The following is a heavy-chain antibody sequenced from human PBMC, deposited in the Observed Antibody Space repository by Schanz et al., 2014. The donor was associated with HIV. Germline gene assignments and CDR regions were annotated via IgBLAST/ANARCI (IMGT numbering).Heavy chain of an antibody. V-gene: IGHV3-11*04. Sequence: QVQLVESGGGVVRPGRSLRLSCAASGFTFTDHYMSWIRQAPGKGLEWLSYISVNGATREYADSVKGRFTISRDNAKNSLHLQMSRLGAEDTAVYYCARDLHDYGDARTDYWGQGILVTVSS. D-gene: IGHD4-17*01. CDR2: ISVNGATR. CDR1: GFTFTDHY. CDR3: ARDLHDYGDARTDY. J-gene: IGHJ4*02.